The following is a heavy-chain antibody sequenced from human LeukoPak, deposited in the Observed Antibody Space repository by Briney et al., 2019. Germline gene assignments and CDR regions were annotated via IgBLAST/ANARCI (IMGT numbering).Heavy chain of an antibody. CDR1: GFTFSSYA. CDR3: ARDGLLGYFDY. Sequence: GGSLRLSCAASGFTFSSYAMPWVRQAPGKGLEWVAVISYDGSNKYYADSVKGRFTISSDNSKNTLYLQMNSLRAEDTAVYYCARDGLLGYFDYWGQGTLVTVSS. V-gene: IGHV3-30-3*01. J-gene: IGHJ4*02. CDR2: ISYDGSNK.